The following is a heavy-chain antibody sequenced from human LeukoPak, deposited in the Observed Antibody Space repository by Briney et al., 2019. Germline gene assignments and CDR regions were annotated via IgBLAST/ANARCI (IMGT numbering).Heavy chain of an antibody. Sequence: GGSLRLSCAASGLTVSSNSMSWVRQAPGKGLEWVSFIYSGGSTYYADSVKGRFTISRDNAKNTLYLEMSSLRAEDTAVYYCARGYSGTYRFGYWGQGTLVTVSS. CDR2: IYSGGST. J-gene: IGHJ4*02. D-gene: IGHD1-26*01. CDR1: GLTVSSNS. V-gene: IGHV3-53*01. CDR3: ARGYSGTYRFGY.